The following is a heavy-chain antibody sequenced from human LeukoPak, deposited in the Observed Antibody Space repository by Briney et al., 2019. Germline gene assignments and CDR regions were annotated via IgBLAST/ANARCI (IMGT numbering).Heavy chain of an antibody. D-gene: IGHD3-16*01. CDR2: ISDSSTYI. J-gene: IGHJ3*02. Sequence: PGGSLRLSCAASGFTFSRYWMSWVRQAPGKGLEWVSSISDSSTYIYYAGSVKGRFTISRDNAKNSLYLQMNSLRAEDTAVYYCARDGGGDAFDIWGQGTMVTVSS. CDR3: ARDGGGDAFDI. CDR1: GFTFSRYW. V-gene: IGHV3-21*01.